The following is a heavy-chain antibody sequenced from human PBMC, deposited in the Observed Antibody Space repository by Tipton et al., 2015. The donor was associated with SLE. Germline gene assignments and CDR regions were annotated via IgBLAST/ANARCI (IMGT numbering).Heavy chain of an antibody. CDR1: GFTFSSYS. V-gene: IGHV3-48*01. CDR2: ISSSSSTI. D-gene: IGHD4-11*01. J-gene: IGHJ1*01. Sequence: SLRLSCAAPGFTFSSYSMNWVRQAPGKGLEWVSYISSSSSTIYYADSVKGRFTISRDNAKNSLYLQMNSLRAEDTAVYYCARDYTVEYFQHWGQGTLVTVSS. CDR3: ARDYTVEYFQH.